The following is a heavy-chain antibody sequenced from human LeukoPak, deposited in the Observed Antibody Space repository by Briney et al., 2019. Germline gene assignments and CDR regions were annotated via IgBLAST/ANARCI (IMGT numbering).Heavy chain of an antibody. V-gene: IGHV1-2*02. J-gene: IGHJ4*02. CDR2: INPDNGGT. Sequence: GASVKVSCKASGYTFTGYYTHWVRQAPGQRLEWMGWINPDNGGTNYAQKFQGRVTMTRDMSISTAYMELSRLRSDDTAVYYCARDPSNSGYDYLYYFDYWGQGTLVTVSS. CDR3: ARDPSNSGYDYLYYFDY. CDR1: GYTFTGYY. D-gene: IGHD5-12*01.